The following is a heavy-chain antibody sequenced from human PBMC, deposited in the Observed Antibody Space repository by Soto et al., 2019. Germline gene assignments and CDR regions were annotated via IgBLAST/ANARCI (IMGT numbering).Heavy chain of an antibody. CDR1: GFTFGTYW. CDR2: INIDGSTT. Sequence: EVQLVESGGGLVQPGGSRRLSCTASGFTFGTYWIHWVRQAPGKGLMWVSRINIDGSTTNYADSVKGRFTISRDNAKNTVYLQMNSLTAEDTAMYYCARGRLYYYESSDYWGQGTLVTVSS. D-gene: IGHD3-22*01. J-gene: IGHJ4*02. V-gene: IGHV3-74*01. CDR3: ARGRLYYYESSDY.